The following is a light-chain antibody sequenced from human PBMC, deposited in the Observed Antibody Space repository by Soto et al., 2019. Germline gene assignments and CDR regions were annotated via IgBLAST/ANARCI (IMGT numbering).Light chain of an antibody. Sequence: QSVLTQPPSASGTPGQRVTISCSGSSSNIGSNTVNWYQQLPGTAPKLLIYSNNQRPSGVPDRFSGSKSGTSDSLAISGLKSEDEADYYCAAWDDSLNGVVFGGGTKLTVL. CDR1: SSNIGSNT. CDR2: SNN. J-gene: IGLJ2*01. V-gene: IGLV1-44*01. CDR3: AAWDDSLNGVV.